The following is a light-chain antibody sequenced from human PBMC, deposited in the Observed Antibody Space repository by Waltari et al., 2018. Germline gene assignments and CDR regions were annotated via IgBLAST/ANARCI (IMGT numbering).Light chain of an antibody. CDR3: QSYDISLNGWV. CDR2: DNR. J-gene: IGLJ3*02. Sequence: QSVLTQPPSVSGAPGQRVTISCTGNSSNIGTGYEVHWYQQFPGTAPRLLIFDNRSRPSGVPDRFSGSKSGTSASLAITGLQAEDEADYYCQSYDISLNGWVFGGGTKLTVL. V-gene: IGLV1-40*01. CDR1: SSNIGTGYE.